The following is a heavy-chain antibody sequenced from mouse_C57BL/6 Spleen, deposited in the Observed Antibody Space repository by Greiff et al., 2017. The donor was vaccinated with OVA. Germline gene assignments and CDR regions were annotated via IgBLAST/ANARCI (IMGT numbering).Heavy chain of an antibody. CDR1: GYAFSSYW. Sequence: QVQLQQSGAELVKPGASVKISCKASGYAFSSYWMNWVKQRPGKGLEWIGQIYPGDGDTNYNGKFKGKAPLTADKSSSTAYMQLSSLTSEDSAVYFCARRTALLDYFDYWGQGTTLTVSS. CDR3: ARRTALLDYFDY. J-gene: IGHJ2*01. D-gene: IGHD1-2*01. CDR2: IYPGDGDT. V-gene: IGHV1-80*01.